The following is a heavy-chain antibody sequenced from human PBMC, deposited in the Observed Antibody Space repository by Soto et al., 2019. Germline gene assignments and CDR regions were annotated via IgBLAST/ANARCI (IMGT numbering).Heavy chain of an antibody. CDR3: AKDALRPAVGSTLYNWFDP. Sequence: QVQLVESGGGVVQPGRSLRLSCAASGFTFSSHGMHWVRQAPGKGLEWVAAISSDESNIFYGDSVNGRFTISRDTSKNTLYLQMNSLRAEDSAVYYCAKDALRPAVGSTLYNWFDPWGQGTLVTVSS. J-gene: IGHJ5*02. V-gene: IGHV3-30*18. CDR1: GFTFSSHG. CDR2: ISSDESNI. D-gene: IGHD1-26*01.